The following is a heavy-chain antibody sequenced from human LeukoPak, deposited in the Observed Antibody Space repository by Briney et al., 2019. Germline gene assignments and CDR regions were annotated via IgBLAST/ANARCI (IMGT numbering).Heavy chain of an antibody. CDR2: IYYSGST. CDR1: GASISSGDYY. CDR3: ARWAIFGVA. D-gene: IGHD3-3*01. J-gene: IGHJ5*02. Sequence: SETLSLTCTVSGASISSGDYYWSWIRQPPGKGLEWIGYIYYSGSTYYNPSLKSRLTISVDTSKNQLSLKLTSVTAADTAVYYCARWAIFGVAWGQGTLVTVSS. V-gene: IGHV4-30-4*08.